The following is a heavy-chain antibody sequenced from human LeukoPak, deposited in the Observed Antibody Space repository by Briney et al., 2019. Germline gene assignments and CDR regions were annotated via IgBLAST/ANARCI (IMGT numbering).Heavy chain of an antibody. CDR2: IYYSGSS. CDR3: ARTSGMTTVYYYYMDV. Sequence: PSETLSLTCTVSGGSISSYYWSWIRQPPGKGLGWIGYIYYSGSSNYNPSLKGRVTISVDTSKNQFSLKLTSVTAADTAVYYCARTSGMTTVYYYYMDVWGKGTTVIVSS. V-gene: IGHV4-59*01. J-gene: IGHJ6*03. D-gene: IGHD4-11*01. CDR1: GGSISSYY.